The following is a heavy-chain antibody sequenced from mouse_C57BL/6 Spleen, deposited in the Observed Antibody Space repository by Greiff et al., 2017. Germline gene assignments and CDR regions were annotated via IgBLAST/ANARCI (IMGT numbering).Heavy chain of an antibody. J-gene: IGHJ3*01. D-gene: IGHD2-2*01. V-gene: IGHV1-81*01. CDR1: GYTFTSYG. CDR2: IYPRSGNT. CDR3: ARDVPYGYDREWFAY. Sequence: QVQLQQSGAELARPGASVKLSCKASGYTFTSYGISWVKQRTGQGLEWIGEIYPRSGNTYYNEKFKGKATLTADTSSSTAYMQLSSLTSEDSAVYYCARDVPYGYDREWFAYWGQGTLVTVSA.